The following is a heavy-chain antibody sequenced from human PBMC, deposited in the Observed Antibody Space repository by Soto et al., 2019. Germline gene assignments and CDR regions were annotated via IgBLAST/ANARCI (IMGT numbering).Heavy chain of an antibody. Sequence: GASVKVSCKASGGTFSSYTISWVRQAPGQGLEWMGRIIPILGIANYAQKFQGRVTITADKSTSTAYMELSSLRSEDTAVYYCARKSLTGYYNATTFDYWGQGTLVTVSS. V-gene: IGHV1-69*02. J-gene: IGHJ4*02. CDR3: ARKSLTGYYNATTFDY. D-gene: IGHD3-9*01. CDR1: GGTFSSYT. CDR2: IIPILGIA.